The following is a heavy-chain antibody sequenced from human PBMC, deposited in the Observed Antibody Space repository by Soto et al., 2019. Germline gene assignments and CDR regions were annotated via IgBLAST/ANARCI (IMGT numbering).Heavy chain of an antibody. V-gene: IGHV2-26*01. Sequence: SGPTLVNPTETLTLTCTVSGFLLSNARMGVSWIRQPPGKALEWLAHIFSNDEKSYSTSLKSRLTISKDTSKSQVVLTMTNMDPVDTATYYCARIAEVVVVPAAIAAGGFDPWGQGTLVTVSS. D-gene: IGHD2-2*01. J-gene: IGHJ5*02. CDR1: GFLLSNARMG. CDR2: IFSNDEK. CDR3: ARIAEVVVVPAAIAAGGFDP.